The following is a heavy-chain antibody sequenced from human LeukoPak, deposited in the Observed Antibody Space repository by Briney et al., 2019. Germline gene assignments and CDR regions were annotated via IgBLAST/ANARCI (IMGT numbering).Heavy chain of an antibody. D-gene: IGHD6-19*01. CDR1: GFTFEDYE. Sequence: GGSLRLSCAASGFTFEDYEMHWVRQAPGKGLEWVSGISWNSGSIGYADSVKGRFTISRDNAKSSLYLQMNSLRAEDTAIYYCAKVRDGSFWYEYFQHWGQGTLVTVSS. CDR3: AKVRDGSFWYEYFQH. J-gene: IGHJ1*01. CDR2: ISWNSGSI. V-gene: IGHV3-9*01.